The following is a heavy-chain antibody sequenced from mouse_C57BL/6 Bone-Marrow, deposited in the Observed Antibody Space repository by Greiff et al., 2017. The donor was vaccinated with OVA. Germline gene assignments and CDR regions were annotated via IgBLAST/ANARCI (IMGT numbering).Heavy chain of an antibody. D-gene: IGHD2-5*01. CDR2: IDPENGDT. CDR3: TPFYSNFAWFAY. Sequence: VQLQQSGAELVRPGASVKLSCTASGFTIKDDYMHWVKQRPEQGLEWIGWIDPENGDTEYASKFQGKATITADTSSNTAYLQLSSLTSEDTAVYYCTPFYSNFAWFAYWGQGTLVTVSA. V-gene: IGHV14-4*01. CDR1: GFTIKDDY. J-gene: IGHJ3*01.